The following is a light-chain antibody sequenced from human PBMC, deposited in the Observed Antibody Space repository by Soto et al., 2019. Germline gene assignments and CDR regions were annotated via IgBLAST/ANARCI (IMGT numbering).Light chain of an antibody. Sequence: QSALTQAASVSGSPGQSITISCTGTSSDVGGYNYVSWYQQHPGKAPKLMIYDVSNRPSGVSNRFSGSKSGNTASLTISGLKAEDEADYYCSSYTSRSIVVFGGGTKLTVL. CDR2: DVS. CDR1: SSDVGGYNY. J-gene: IGLJ2*01. CDR3: SSYTSRSIVV. V-gene: IGLV2-14*01.